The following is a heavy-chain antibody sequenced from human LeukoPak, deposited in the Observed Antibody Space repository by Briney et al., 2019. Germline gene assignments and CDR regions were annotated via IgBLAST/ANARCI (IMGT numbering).Heavy chain of an antibody. CDR3: ASGTTVTMDY. D-gene: IGHD4-17*01. J-gene: IGHJ4*02. V-gene: IGHV3-30-3*01. CDR1: GFTFSTYT. Sequence: PGGSLRLSCAASGFTFSTYTMHWVRQAPGNGLEWVAVISYDGSNKYYADSVMGRFIISRDNSKSTLYLQMSSLRAEDMAVYSCASGTTVTMDYWGQGTLVTVSS. CDR2: ISYDGSNK.